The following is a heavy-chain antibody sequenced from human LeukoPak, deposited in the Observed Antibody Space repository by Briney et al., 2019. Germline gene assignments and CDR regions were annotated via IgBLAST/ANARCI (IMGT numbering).Heavy chain of an antibody. D-gene: IGHD4-17*01. CDR1: GYSFTSYW. CDR3: ARLGRSTGATVTTSDY. J-gene: IGHJ4*02. Sequence: GESLKISCKGSGYSFTSYWIGWVRQMPGKGLEWMGIIYPGDSDTRYSPSFQGQVTISADKSISTAYLQWSSLKASDTAMYYCARLGRSTGATVTTSDYWGQGTLVTVSS. CDR2: IYPGDSDT. V-gene: IGHV5-51*01.